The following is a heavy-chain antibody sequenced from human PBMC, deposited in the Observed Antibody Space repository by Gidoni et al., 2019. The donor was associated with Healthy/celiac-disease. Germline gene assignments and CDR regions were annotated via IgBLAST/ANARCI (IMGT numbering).Heavy chain of an antibody. CDR2: IWYDGSNK. D-gene: IGHD6-13*01. Sequence: QVQLVESGGGVVQPGRSLRLSCAASGFTFSSYGMHWVRQAPGKGLEWVAVIWYDGSNKYYADSVKGRFTISRDNSKNTLYLQMNSLRAEDTAVYYCARGTGAIAAAVLYWGQGTLVTVSS. J-gene: IGHJ4*02. CDR1: GFTFSSYG. V-gene: IGHV3-33*01. CDR3: ARGTGAIAAAVLY.